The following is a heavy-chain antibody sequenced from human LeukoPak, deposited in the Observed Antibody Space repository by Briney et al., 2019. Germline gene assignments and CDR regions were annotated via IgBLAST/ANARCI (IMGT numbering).Heavy chain of an antibody. V-gene: IGHV3-30*04. CDR2: ISYDGSNK. Sequence: GGSLRLSCAASGFTFSSYAMHWVRKAPGKGLEWVAVISYDGSNKYYADSVKGRFTISRDNSKNTLYLQMNSLRAEDTAVYYCARDRSSYCSSTSCYEFPDYWGQGTLVTVSS. CDR1: GFTFSSYA. D-gene: IGHD2-2*01. CDR3: ARDRSSYCSSTSCYEFPDY. J-gene: IGHJ4*02.